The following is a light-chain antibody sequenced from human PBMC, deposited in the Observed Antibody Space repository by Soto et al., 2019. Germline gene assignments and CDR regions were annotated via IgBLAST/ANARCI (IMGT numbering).Light chain of an antibody. Sequence: EIVLMQSPGTLSLSPGERATLSCRASQSVSSSYLAWYQQKPGQAPRLLIYDASSRATGIPDRFSGSGSGTDFTLTISRLEPEDFAVYYCQQYGSSLLTFGGGTKVEIK. CDR3: QQYGSSLLT. CDR2: DAS. CDR1: QSVSSSY. J-gene: IGKJ4*01. V-gene: IGKV3-20*01.